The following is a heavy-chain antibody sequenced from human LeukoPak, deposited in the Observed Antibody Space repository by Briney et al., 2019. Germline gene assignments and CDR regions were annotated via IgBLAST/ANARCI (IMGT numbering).Heavy chain of an antibody. CDR2: ITTSGGIK. CDR3: ARDGVVDSSGWYVDD. CDR1: GFTFSNYE. Sequence: GGSLRLSCETSGFTFSNYEMNWVRQAPGKGLEWVSYITTSGGIKSYADSVKGRFTISRDNAKNSVYLQIYSLRAEDTAVYYCARDGVVDSSGWYVDDWGQGTLVTVSS. D-gene: IGHD6-19*01. J-gene: IGHJ4*02. V-gene: IGHV3-48*03.